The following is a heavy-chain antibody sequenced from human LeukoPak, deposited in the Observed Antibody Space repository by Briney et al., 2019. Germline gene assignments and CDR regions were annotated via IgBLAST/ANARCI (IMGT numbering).Heavy chain of an antibody. J-gene: IGHJ6*02. CDR2: IYPGGSDT. D-gene: IGHD6-13*01. CDR1: GYLFTSYW. Sequence: GASLQISCKGSGYLFTSYWIGWVRPLPGKGLGWMGIIYPGGSDTRYSPSFQGQVTISADKSIGTAYLQWSSLKASDTAMYYCARSAAGTPDYYYYGMDVWGQGTTVTVSS. V-gene: IGHV5-51*01. CDR3: ARSAAGTPDYYYYGMDV.